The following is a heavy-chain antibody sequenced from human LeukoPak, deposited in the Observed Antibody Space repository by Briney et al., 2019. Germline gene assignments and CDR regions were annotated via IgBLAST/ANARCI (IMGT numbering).Heavy chain of an antibody. V-gene: IGHV3-74*01. Sequence: PGGSLRLSCAASGFTFSSYWMHWVRRAPGKGLVWVSRINSDGSRTSYADSVKGRFTISRDNAKNTLYLQMNSLRAEDTAVYYCARGPMVRTNLFDYWGQGTLVTVSS. D-gene: IGHD3-10*01. CDR3: ARGPMVRTNLFDY. J-gene: IGHJ4*02. CDR2: INSDGSRT. CDR1: GFTFSSYW.